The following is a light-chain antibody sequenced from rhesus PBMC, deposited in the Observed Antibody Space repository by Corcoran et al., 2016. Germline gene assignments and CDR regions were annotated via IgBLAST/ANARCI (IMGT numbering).Light chain of an antibody. CDR1: QNIYSN. V-gene: IGKV1S12*01. CDR2: AAS. J-gene: IGKJ4*01. CDR3: QRYYDNPLA. Sequence: DIQMTQSPSALSASVGDRVTISCRASQNIYSNLAWYQQKPGKAPKLLFYAASSLQTGIPSRFSGCGSGTDFTLTISSLRPEDSAAYYCQRYYDNPLAFGGGTKVELK.